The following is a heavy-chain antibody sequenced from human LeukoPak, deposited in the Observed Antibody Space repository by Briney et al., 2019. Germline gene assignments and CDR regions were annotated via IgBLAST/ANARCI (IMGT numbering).Heavy chain of an antibody. CDR1: GFTFSSDD. CDR3: AKAIAVAHGDY. V-gene: IGHV3-30*02. J-gene: IGHJ4*02. CDR2: IRSHGSNK. D-gene: IGHD6-19*01. Sequence: PGGSLRLSCAASGFTFSSDDMHWVRQAPGKGLEWVAFIRSHGSNKYYADSVKGRFTISRDNSKNTLYLQMNSLRADDTAVYYCAKAIAVAHGDYWGQGTLVTVSS.